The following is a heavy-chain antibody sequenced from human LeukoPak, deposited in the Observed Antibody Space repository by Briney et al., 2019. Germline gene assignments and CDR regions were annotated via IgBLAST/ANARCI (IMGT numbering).Heavy chain of an antibody. CDR3: ARGRPSQYSSSWSRLKYYFDY. V-gene: IGHV3-13*01. Sequence: GGSLRLSCAASGFTFSSYDMHRVRQATGKGLEWVSAIGTAGDTYYPGSVKGRFTISRENAKNSLYLQMNSLRAGDTAVYYCARGRPSQYSSSWSRLKYYFDYWGQGTLVTVSS. CDR2: IGTAGDT. J-gene: IGHJ4*02. D-gene: IGHD6-13*01. CDR1: GFTFSSYD.